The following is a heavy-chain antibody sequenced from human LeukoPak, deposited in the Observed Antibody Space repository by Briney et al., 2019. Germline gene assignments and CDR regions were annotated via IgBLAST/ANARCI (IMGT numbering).Heavy chain of an antibody. V-gene: IGHV4-4*09. J-gene: IGHJ4*02. CDR2: IYTSGST. D-gene: IGHD6-6*01. CDR3: ARSWEQLVLDY. CDR1: GGSISSYY. Sequence: PSETLSLTCTVSGGSISSYYWSWIRQPPGKGLEWIGYIYTSGSTNYNPSLKSRVTISVDTSKNQFSLKLSSVTAADTAVYYCARSWEQLVLDYWGLGTLVTVSS.